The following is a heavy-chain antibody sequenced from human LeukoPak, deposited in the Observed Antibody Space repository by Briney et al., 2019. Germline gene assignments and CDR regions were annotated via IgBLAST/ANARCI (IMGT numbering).Heavy chain of an antibody. CDR1: GFTFSSSV. Sequence: GGSLRLSCAASGFTFSSSVMNWVRQAPGKGLEWVSAISDSGDSTYYADSVKGRFTISRDNSKNTLYLQMNSLRAEDTAIYFCAKSINSGWYGCLSYWGQGTLVTVSS. CDR2: ISDSGDST. CDR3: AKSINSGWYGCLSY. V-gene: IGHV3-23*01. J-gene: IGHJ4*02. D-gene: IGHD6-19*01.